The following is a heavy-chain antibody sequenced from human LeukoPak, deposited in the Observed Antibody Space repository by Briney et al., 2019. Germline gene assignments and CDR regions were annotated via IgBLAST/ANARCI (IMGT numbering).Heavy chain of an antibody. V-gene: IGHV5-51*01. CDR1: GYSFTTYW. CDR2: IYPGDSDP. Sequence: GESLKISCKGSGYSFTTYWIGWVRQMPGKVLEWVGIIYPGDSDPRYSPFFQGQVTISADKSISTAYLQWSSLKASDSAMYYCARHGLGSSWFGFDYWGQGTLVTVSS. D-gene: IGHD6-13*01. CDR3: ARHGLGSSWFGFDY. J-gene: IGHJ4*02.